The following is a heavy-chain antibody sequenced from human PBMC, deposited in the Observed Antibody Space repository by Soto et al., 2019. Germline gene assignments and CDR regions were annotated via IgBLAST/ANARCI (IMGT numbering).Heavy chain of an antibody. CDR1: GGSFIGYY. CDR3: ARGPRWLQTGMEV. D-gene: IGHD5-12*01. J-gene: IGHJ6*02. V-gene: IGHV4-34*01. Sequence: QVQLQQWGAGLLKPSETLSLTCGVYGGSFIGYYWTWIRQPPGKGLEWIGEINHSGSTNYNPTLKSRVTISVDTSKTQSSLKLNSVTAADAAGYYCARGPRWLQTGMEVWGPGPTVTV. CDR2: INHSGST.